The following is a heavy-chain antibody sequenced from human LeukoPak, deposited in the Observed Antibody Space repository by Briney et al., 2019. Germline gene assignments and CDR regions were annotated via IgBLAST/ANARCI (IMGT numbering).Heavy chain of an antibody. CDR3: ARTARHLDY. V-gene: IGHV3-11*04. J-gene: IGHJ4*02. D-gene: IGHD5-18*01. CDR1: GFTFSDPY. CDR2: ISGSGTDI. Sequence: GGSLRLSCEASGFTFSDPYMSWIRQAPGKGLECLSYISGSGTDINYADSVRGRFAISRDNAKNLLYLQMNDLRLEDTAVYYCARTARHLDYWGQGTLVTVSS.